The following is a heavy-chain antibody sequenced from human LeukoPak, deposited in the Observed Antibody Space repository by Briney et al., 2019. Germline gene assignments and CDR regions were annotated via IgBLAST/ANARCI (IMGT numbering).Heavy chain of an antibody. D-gene: IGHD3-22*01. Sequence: PGGTLRLSCAASGFTFSSYGMSWVRQAPGKGLEWVSAISGSGGSTYYADSAKGRFTISRDNSKNTLYLQTNSLRAEDTAVYYCARGQFRLHSYDGSTFDYWGQGTLVSVSS. J-gene: IGHJ4*02. CDR3: ARGQFRLHSYDGSTFDY. CDR1: GFTFSSYG. CDR2: ISGSGGST. V-gene: IGHV3-23*01.